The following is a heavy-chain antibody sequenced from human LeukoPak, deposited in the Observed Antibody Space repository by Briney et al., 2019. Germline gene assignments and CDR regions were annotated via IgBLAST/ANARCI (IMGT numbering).Heavy chain of an antibody. Sequence: PSETLSLTCTVSGASIGNNYWSWIREPAGKGLECTGRIYNSATTNYNPSFKGRVTMSLDTSKNQFSLRLTSVTAADTAVYYCARYRFGWFDPWGQGMWVTVSS. V-gene: IGHV4-4*07. CDR3: ARYRFGWFDP. J-gene: IGHJ5*02. CDR2: IYNSATT. CDR1: GASIGNNY. D-gene: IGHD3-16*02.